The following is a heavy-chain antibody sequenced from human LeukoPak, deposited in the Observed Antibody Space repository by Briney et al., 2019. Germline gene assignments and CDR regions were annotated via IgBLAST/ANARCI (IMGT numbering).Heavy chain of an antibody. CDR3: ARAVAGTVDY. CDR1: GSTFSSYW. CDR2: IKQDGSEK. Sequence: GGSLRLSCAASGSTFSSYWMSWVRQAPGKGLEWVANIKQDGSEKYYVDSVKGRLTISRDNAKNSLYLQMNSLRAEDTAVYYCARAVAGTVDYWGQGTLVTVSS. V-gene: IGHV3-7*01. D-gene: IGHD6-19*01. J-gene: IGHJ4*02.